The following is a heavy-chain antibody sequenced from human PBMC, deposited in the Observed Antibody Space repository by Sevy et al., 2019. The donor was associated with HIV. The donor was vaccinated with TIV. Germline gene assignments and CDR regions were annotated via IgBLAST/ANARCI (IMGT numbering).Heavy chain of an antibody. J-gene: IGHJ4*02. CDR2: RNWDSGSV. D-gene: IGHD6-19*01. CDR1: GFTFDDFA. V-gene: IGHV3-9*01. Sequence: GGSLRLSCAASGFTFDDFAMHWVRQVPGKGLEWVSGRNWDSGSVAYADSVKGRFTISRDNAKNARFLQMNSLRAEDTALYYCAKDIGATGIAVVANWGQGIQVTVSS. CDR3: AKDIGATGIAVVAN.